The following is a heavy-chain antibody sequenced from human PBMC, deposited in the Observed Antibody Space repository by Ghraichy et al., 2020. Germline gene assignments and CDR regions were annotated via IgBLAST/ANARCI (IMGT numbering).Heavy chain of an antibody. CDR1: GGSFTSYY. D-gene: IGHD5-18*01. CDR3: ARWGGDSYGSFDY. J-gene: IGHJ4*02. CDR2: TNHRGNT. V-gene: IGHV4-34*01. Sequence: ETLSLPCGVYGGSFTSYYWSWIRQPPGKGLEWIGETNHRGNTKYNPSLKSRVSISVDASKEQFSLRLISVSAADTAVYYCARWGGDSYGSFDYWGQGTLVTVSS.